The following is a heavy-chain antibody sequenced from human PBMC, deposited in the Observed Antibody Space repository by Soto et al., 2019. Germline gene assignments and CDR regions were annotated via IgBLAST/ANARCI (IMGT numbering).Heavy chain of an antibody. CDR2: ISYDGSNK. CDR1: GFAFSSYG. V-gene: IGHV3-30*18. D-gene: IGHD3-10*01. Sequence: QVQLVESGGGVVQPGRSLRLSCAASGFAFSSYGMHWVRQAPGKGLEWVAVISYDGSNKYYADSVKGRFTISRDNSKNTLYLQMNSLRAEDTAVYYCAKGHPGMARPYYFDYWGQGTLVTVSS. J-gene: IGHJ4*02. CDR3: AKGHPGMARPYYFDY.